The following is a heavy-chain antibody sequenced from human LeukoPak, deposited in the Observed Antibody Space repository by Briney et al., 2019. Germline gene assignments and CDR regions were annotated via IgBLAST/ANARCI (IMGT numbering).Heavy chain of an antibody. CDR2: IIPIFGTA. J-gene: IGHJ4*02. V-gene: IGHV1-69*06. CDR1: GYTFTGYY. CDR3: ARDPGGGYCFDY. D-gene: IGHD3-16*01. Sequence: GASVKVSCKASGYTFTGYYMHWVRQAPGQGLEWMGGIIPIFGTANYAQKFQGRVTITADKSTSTAYMELSSLRSEDTAVYYCARDPGGGYCFDYWGQGTLVTVSS.